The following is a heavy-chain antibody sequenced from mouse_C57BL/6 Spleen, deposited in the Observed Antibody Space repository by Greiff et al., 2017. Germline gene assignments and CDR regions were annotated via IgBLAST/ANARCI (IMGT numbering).Heavy chain of an antibody. J-gene: IGHJ4*01. CDR2: INPYNGGT. Sequence: VQLQQSGPELVKPGASVKISCKASGYSFTGYFMHWVMQSPGQSLEWIGRINPYNGGTFYNQKFKGKATLTVAKSSSTAHMELRSLTSEGSAVYYGASAGYGYDGYAMDYWGQGTSVTVAS. V-gene: IGHV1-20*01. D-gene: IGHD2-2*01. CDR1: GYSFTGYF. CDR3: ASAGYGYDGYAMDY.